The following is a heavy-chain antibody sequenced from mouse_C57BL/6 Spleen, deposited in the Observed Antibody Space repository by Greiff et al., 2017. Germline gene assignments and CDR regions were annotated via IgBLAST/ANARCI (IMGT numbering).Heavy chain of an antibody. D-gene: IGHD3-2*02. Sequence: QVQLQQSGAELVKPGASVKISCKASGYAFSSYWMNWVKQRPGKGLEWIGLIYPGDGDTNYNGKFKGKATLTADTSSSTAYMQLSSLTSKDSAVYFYERSTAQTTRGAMDYWGQGTSVTVSS. CDR1: GYAFSSYW. V-gene: IGHV1-80*01. CDR2: IYPGDGDT. CDR3: ERSTAQTTRGAMDY. J-gene: IGHJ4*01.